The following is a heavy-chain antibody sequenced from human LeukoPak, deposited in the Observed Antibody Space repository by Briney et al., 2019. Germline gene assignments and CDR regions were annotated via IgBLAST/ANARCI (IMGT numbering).Heavy chain of an antibody. CDR2: ITSSSNYI. J-gene: IGHJ4*02. V-gene: IGHV3-21*01. D-gene: IGHD5-24*01. Sequence: GGSLRLSCAASGFTFSSYSMNWVRQAPGKGLEWVSSITSSSNYIYYADSVKGRFTISRDNAKNSLYLQMNSLRAEDTAVYYCARDPTETYYFGYWGQGTLVTVSS. CDR1: GFTFSSYS. CDR3: ARDPTETYYFGY.